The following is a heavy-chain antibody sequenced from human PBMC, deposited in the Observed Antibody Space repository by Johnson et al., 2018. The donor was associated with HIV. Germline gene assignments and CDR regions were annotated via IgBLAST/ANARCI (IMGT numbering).Heavy chain of an antibody. CDR3: ARDEEVMYAMGAFDI. Sequence: VQLVESGGGLVQPGGSLRLSCAASGFTFSSYAMSWVRQAPGKGLEWVSAISCNGGSTSYAASLKGRLTISRDNSKNTLYLQMTSLRADDTAVYYCARDEEVMYAMGAFDIWGQGTMLTVSS. CDR1: GFTFSSYA. D-gene: IGHD2-8*02. V-gene: IGHV3-23*04. J-gene: IGHJ3*02. CDR2: ISCNGGST.